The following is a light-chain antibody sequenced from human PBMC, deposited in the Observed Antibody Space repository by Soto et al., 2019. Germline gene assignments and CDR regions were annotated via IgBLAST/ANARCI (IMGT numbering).Light chain of an antibody. Sequence: EMGMSQDRTARCMYTGEIATLACRSSQSVSSNLAWYQQKPGQAPRLLIYGASTRATGVPARFSGSGSGTDFTLTIRSLEPEDFAVYPCQQRSNWPPITFGQGTKVDI. J-gene: IGKJ1*01. CDR1: QSVSSN. V-gene: IGKV3-11*01. CDR2: GAS. CDR3: QQRSNWPPIT.